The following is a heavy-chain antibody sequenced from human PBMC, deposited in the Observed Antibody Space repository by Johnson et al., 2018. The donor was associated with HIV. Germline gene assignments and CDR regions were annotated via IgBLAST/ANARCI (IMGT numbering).Heavy chain of an antibody. D-gene: IGHD3-10*01. J-gene: IGHJ3*02. CDR1: GFTFDDYA. V-gene: IGHV3-9*01. Sequence: VQLVESGGGLVQPGRSLRLSCAASGFTFDDYAMHWVRQAPGKGLEWVSGISWNSGSIGYADSVKGRFTISRDNAKNSLYLQMNSLRAEDTALYYCVKDIRRLLWFGERRAFNSWGQGTMVTVSS. CDR2: ISWNSGSI. CDR3: VKDIRRLLWFGERRAFNS.